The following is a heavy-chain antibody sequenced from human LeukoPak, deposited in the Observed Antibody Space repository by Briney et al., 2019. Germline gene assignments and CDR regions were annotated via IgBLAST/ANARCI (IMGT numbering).Heavy chain of an antibody. CDR3: VKEAWDS. CDR2: INSKSGGA. V-gene: IGHV3-43D*04. J-gene: IGHJ4*02. CDR1: GFTFREYA. Sequence: PGGFLRLSCAASGFTFREYAMHWIRQVPGKGPEWISLINSKSGGASYAPSVRGRFNISRDNSENSVYLQMTNLRPEDSGLYFCVKEAWDSWGQGTLVTVSS. D-gene: IGHD1-26*01.